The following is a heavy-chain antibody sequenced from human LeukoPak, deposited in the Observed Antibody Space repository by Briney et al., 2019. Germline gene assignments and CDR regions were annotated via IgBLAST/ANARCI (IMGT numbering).Heavy chain of an antibody. CDR2: IHSGGST. Sequence: GGSLRLSCAASGFTVSSNYMSWVRQAPGKGLEWVSIIHSGGSTYYADSVKGRFTISRDNSKNTLYLQMNSLRAEDTAVYCCAKDLGDTMVRGVIISYYYYYMDVWGKGTTVTVSS. CDR1: GFTVSSNY. J-gene: IGHJ6*03. V-gene: IGHV3-53*01. D-gene: IGHD3-10*01. CDR3: AKDLGDTMVRGVIISYYYYYMDV.